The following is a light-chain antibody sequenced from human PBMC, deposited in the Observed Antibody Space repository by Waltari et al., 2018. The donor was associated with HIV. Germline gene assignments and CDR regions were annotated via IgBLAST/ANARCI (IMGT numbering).Light chain of an antibody. Sequence: NFMLTQPHSVSESPGKTVTISCTRSSGSIASTYVPWYQQRPGSAPTTVIYEDNQRSSGVPDRFSGSIDSSSNSASLTISGLKTEDEADYYCQSYDSSYWVFGGGTKLAVL. CDR1: SGSIASTY. V-gene: IGLV6-57*03. J-gene: IGLJ3*02. CDR2: EDN. CDR3: QSYDSSYWV.